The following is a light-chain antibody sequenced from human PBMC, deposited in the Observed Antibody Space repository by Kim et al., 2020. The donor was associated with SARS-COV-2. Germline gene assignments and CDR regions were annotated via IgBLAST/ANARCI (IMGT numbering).Light chain of an antibody. CDR1: QGISNY. CDR3: QNYNSAPPWT. CDR2: AAS. Sequence: DIQMTQSPSSLSASVGDRVTITCRARQGISNYLAWYQQKPGKVPKLLIYAASTLQSGVPSRFSGSGSGTDFTLTISSLQPEDVATYYCQNYNSAPPWTFGQGTKVDIK. V-gene: IGKV1-27*01. J-gene: IGKJ1*01.